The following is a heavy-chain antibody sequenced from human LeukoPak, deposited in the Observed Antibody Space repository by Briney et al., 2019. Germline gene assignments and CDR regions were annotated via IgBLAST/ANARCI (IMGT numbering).Heavy chain of an antibody. CDR1: GFTVSSNY. J-gene: IGHJ6*02. CDR2: IYSGGST. D-gene: IGHD1-26*01. CDR3: ARDRSGSTYYYYGMDV. Sequence: GGSLRLSCEASGFTVSSNYMSWVRQAPGKGLEWVSVIYSGGSTYYADSVKGRFTISRDNSKNTLYLQMNSLRAEDTAVYYCARDRSGSTYYYYGMDVWGQGTTVTVSS. V-gene: IGHV3-66*02.